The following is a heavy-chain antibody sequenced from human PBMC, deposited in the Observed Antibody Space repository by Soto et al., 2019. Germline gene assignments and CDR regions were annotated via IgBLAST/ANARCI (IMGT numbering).Heavy chain of an antibody. CDR3: ARGGGVGVAGSAAFYM. CDR1: GYPVTAYY. V-gene: IGHV1-2*02. CDR2: INPATGAA. Sequence: QLHLVQSGAVVKKPGASVTVSCSASGYPVTAYYMHWVRQAPGRGLEWMGGINPATGAAKYTQTFQGRVTRTRDTSTSTVFMELSGLTSEDTAVFYCARGGGVGVAGSAAFYMWGQGTLVTVSS. D-gene: IGHD3-3*01. J-gene: IGHJ3*02.